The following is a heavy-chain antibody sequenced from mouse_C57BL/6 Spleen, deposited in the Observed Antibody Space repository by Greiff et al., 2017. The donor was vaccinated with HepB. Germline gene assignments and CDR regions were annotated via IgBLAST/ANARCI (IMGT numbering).Heavy chain of an antibody. CDR2: ISSGSSTI. CDR1: GFTFSDYG. Sequence: DVKLVESGGGLVKPGGSLKLSCAASGFTFSDYGMHWVRQAPEKGLEWVAYISSGSSTIYYADTVKGRFTISRDNAKNTLFLQMTSLRSEDTAMYYCARDGFHYWYFDVWGTGTTVTVSS. D-gene: IGHD2-3*01. V-gene: IGHV5-17*01. CDR3: ARDGFHYWYFDV. J-gene: IGHJ1*03.